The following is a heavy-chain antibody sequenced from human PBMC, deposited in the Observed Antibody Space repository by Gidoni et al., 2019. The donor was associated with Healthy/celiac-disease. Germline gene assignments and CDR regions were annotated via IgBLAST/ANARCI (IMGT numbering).Heavy chain of an antibody. CDR3: ARDFLRPDTPGSTSFPFDY. CDR1: GFTFRSYS. Sequence: EVQLVESGGGLVKPGGPLRLSCAASGFTFRSYSINWVRQAPGKGLEWVSSISSSSSYIYYADSVKGRFTISRDNAKNSLYLQMNSLRAEDTAVYYCARDFLRPDTPGSTSFPFDYWGQGTLVTVSS. CDR2: ISSSSSYI. J-gene: IGHJ4*02. D-gene: IGHD2-2*01. V-gene: IGHV3-21*01.